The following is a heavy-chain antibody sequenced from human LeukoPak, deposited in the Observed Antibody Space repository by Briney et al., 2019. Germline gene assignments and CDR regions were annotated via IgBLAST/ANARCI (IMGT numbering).Heavy chain of an antibody. CDR2: SYTSGST. CDR3: AKSNGYGLIDI. J-gene: IGHJ3*02. V-gene: IGHV4-4*07. D-gene: IGHD3-22*01. Sequence: SETLSLTCTVSGGSISSYYWSWNRQAAGKGLEWIGRSYTSGSTNYNPSLKSRVTISLDTSRNQFSLKLNSVTAADTAVYYCAKSNGYGLIDIWGQGTMVTVSS. CDR1: GGSISSYY.